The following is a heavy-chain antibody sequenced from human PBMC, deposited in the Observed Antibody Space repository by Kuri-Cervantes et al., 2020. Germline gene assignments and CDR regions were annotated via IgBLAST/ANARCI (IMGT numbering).Heavy chain of an antibody. CDR3: ARETAATGYPFDY. Sequence: SETLSLTCSVSGGSISSSSYYWIWIRQPPGKGLEWIGLIHYSGNTNYNPSLKSRVTISVDTSKNQFSLNLSSVTAADTAVYYCARETAATGYPFDYWGQGVLVTVSS. CDR2: IHYSGNT. J-gene: IGHJ4*02. V-gene: IGHV4-61*01. CDR1: GGSISSSSYY. D-gene: IGHD6-13*01.